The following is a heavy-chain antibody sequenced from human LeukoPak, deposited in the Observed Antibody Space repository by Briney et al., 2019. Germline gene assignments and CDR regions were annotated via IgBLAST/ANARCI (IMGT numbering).Heavy chain of an antibody. J-gene: IGHJ6*02. CDR1: GFTFSSYA. Sequence: GGSLRLSCAASGFTFSSYAMHWVRQAPGKGLEWVAVISYDGSNKYYADSVKGRFTISRDNSKNTLYLQMNSLRAEDTAVYYCARGTPSSSGWLYYGMDVWGQGTTVTVPS. D-gene: IGHD6-19*01. V-gene: IGHV3-30-3*01. CDR3: ARGTPSSSGWLYYGMDV. CDR2: ISYDGSNK.